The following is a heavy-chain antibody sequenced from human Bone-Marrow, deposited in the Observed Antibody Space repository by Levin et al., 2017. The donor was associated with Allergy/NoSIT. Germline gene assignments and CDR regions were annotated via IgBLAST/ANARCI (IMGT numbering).Heavy chain of an antibody. Sequence: GGSLRLSCKGSGYIFTNYWIAWVRQMPGKGLEWMGIIYPGDSDTRYSPSFQGQVTISADKSISTAYLQWSSLKASDTALYYCARRYYYGSGILWYMDVWGKGTAVTVSS. D-gene: IGHD3-10*01. J-gene: IGHJ6*03. CDR2: IYPGDSDT. V-gene: IGHV5-51*01. CDR1: GYIFTNYW. CDR3: ARRYYYGSGILWYMDV.